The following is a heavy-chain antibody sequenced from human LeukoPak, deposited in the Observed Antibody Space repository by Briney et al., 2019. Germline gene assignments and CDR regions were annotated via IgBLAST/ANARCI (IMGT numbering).Heavy chain of an antibody. CDR1: GFTFSSYD. J-gene: IGHJ4*02. D-gene: IGHD6-13*01. CDR3: ARDRVSFRSSWYFDY. CDR2: IGTAGDT. Sequence: PGGSLRLSCAASGFTFSSYDMHWVRQATGKGLEWVSAIGTAGDTYYPGSVKGRFTISRENAKNSLYLQMNSLRAGDTAVYYCARDRVSFRSSWYFDYWGQGTLVTVSS. V-gene: IGHV3-13*01.